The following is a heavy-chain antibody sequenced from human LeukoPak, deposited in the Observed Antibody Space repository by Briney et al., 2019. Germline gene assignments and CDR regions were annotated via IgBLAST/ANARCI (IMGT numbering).Heavy chain of an antibody. CDR1: GFTFSSCG. Sequence: GGSLRLSCAASGFTFSSCGMHWVRQAPGKGLEWVAVISYDGSNKYYADSVKGRFTISRDNSKNTLYLQMNSLRAEDTAVYFCAKGLGNWLYYYMDVWGKGTTVTVSS. CDR2: ISYDGSNK. CDR3: AKGLGNWLYYYMDV. D-gene: IGHD1-1*01. V-gene: IGHV3-30*18. J-gene: IGHJ6*03.